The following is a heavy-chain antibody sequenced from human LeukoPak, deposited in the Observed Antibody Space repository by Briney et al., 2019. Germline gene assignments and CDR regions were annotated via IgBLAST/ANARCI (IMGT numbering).Heavy chain of an antibody. D-gene: IGHD2-8*02. CDR2: INQDGSEK. J-gene: IGHJ4*02. Sequence: GESLRLSCAASGFIISIYWMNWVRQAPTKGLELEANINQDGSEKHYVDSVKGRCTISRDNAQQSLYLQMNSVRVEGPAVYYCATGMAYWWRQGARVAVSS. CDR3: ATGMAYW. CDR1: GFIISIYW. V-gene: IGHV3-7*01.